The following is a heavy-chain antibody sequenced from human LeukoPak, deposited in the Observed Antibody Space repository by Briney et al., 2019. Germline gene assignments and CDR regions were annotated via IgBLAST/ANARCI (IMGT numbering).Heavy chain of an antibody. CDR2: IHFDGSNK. V-gene: IGHV3-30*02. Sequence: PGGSLRLSCAASGFTFSSYGMHWVRQVPGKGLGGVAFIHFDGSNKYYADSVKGRFTISRDNSKNTVYLQMNSLRAEDTALYYCARGNIHCIYSSCYAFDIWGQGTMVTVSS. CDR1: GFTFSSYG. CDR3: ARGNIHCIYSSCYAFDI. J-gene: IGHJ3*02. D-gene: IGHD6-13*01.